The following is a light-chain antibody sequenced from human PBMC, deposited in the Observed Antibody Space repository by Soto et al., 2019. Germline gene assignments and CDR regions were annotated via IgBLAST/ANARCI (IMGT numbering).Light chain of an antibody. V-gene: IGLV2-14*01. CDR3: SSYTSRSTLSFV. J-gene: IGLJ1*01. Sequence: QSALTQPASVSGSPGQSITISCTGTSSDVGGYDYVSWYQQHPGEAPKLLIYEVTNRPSGVSNRFSGSRSGNTASLTISGLQADDEADYYCSSYTSRSTLSFVFGAGTKLTVL. CDR2: EVT. CDR1: SSDVGGYDY.